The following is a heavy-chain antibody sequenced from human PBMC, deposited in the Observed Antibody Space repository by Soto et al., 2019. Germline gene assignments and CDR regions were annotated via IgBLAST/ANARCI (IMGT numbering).Heavy chain of an antibody. CDR2: IKQDGSEK. V-gene: IGHV3-7*01. CDR1: GFTFSSYW. D-gene: IGHD2-15*01. J-gene: IGHJ3*02. Sequence: GGSLRLSCAASGFTFSSYWMSWVRQAPGKGLEWVANIKQDGSEKYYVDSVKGRFTISRDNAKNSLYLQMSSLRAEDTAVYYCAREADPDAFDIWGQGTMVTVSS. CDR3: AREADPDAFDI.